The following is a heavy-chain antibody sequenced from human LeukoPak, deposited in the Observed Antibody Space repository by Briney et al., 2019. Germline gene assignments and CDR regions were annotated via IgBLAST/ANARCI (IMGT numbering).Heavy chain of an antibody. CDR3: ARGQEFDDGVFDS. Sequence: GGSLRLSCAASGFTFSTYAMTWVRQAPGKGLEWVSSISGSGDSTFYADSVKGRFTISRDNSKNTVYLQMNSLRVEDTAIYYCARGQEFDDGVFDSWGQGTLVTVSS. V-gene: IGHV3-23*01. CDR1: GFTFSTYA. CDR2: ISGSGDST. D-gene: IGHD1-1*01. J-gene: IGHJ4*02.